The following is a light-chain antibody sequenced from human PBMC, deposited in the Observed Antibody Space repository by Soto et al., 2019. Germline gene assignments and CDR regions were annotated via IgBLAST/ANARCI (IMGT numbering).Light chain of an antibody. CDR2: AAS. V-gene: IGKV1-39*01. Sequence: DIQMTQSPSSLSASVGDRVTITCRASQSISSYLNWYQQKPGKAPKLLIYAASSLQSGVPSRFSGSGSGTEFTLTISGLQSEDFAVYFCQHYKTWPLAFGGGTKVDNK. CDR3: QHYKTWPLA. CDR1: QSISSY. J-gene: IGKJ4*01.